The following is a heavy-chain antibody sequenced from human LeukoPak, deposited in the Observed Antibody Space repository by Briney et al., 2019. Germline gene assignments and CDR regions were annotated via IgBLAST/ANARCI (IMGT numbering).Heavy chain of an antibody. CDR3: ARERGYGSGWPFDY. J-gene: IGHJ4*02. D-gene: IGHD6-19*01. CDR1: GGSISSYS. V-gene: IGHV4-59*01. Sequence: PSETLSLTCSVSGGSISSYSGSWIRQPPGKGLGWIGYIYYSGSTNYNPSLKSRVTISVDTSKNQFSLKLSSVTAADTAVYYCARERGYGSGWPFDYWGQGTLVTVSS. CDR2: IYYSGST.